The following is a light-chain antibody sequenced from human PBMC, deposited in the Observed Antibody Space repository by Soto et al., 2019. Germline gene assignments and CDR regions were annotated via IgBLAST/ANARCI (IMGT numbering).Light chain of an antibody. J-gene: IGLJ2*01. V-gene: IGLV2-8*01. Sequence: QSALTQPPSASGSPGQSVTISCTGTSSDVGGYNYVSWYQQHPGKAPKLMLSEVSKRPSGVPDRFPGSKSGNTASLTVSGLLAEDEADYYCSAFAGNNNLVFGGGTKLTVL. CDR1: SSDVGGYNY. CDR2: EVS. CDR3: SAFAGNNNLV.